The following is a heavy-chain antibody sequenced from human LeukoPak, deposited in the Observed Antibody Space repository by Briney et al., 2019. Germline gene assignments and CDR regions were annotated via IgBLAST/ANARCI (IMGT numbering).Heavy chain of an antibody. V-gene: IGHV3-74*01. CDR1: GFTLSNSW. Sequence: PGGSLRLSCAASGFTLSNSWMHWVRQAPGKGLVWVSRIDPDGNTDYADSVKGRFTISRDNAKNSLNLQMNSLRAEDTAVYYCTRTYYYDSSGYYYGRDAFDIWGQGTMVTVSS. D-gene: IGHD3-22*01. J-gene: IGHJ3*02. CDR2: IDPDGNT. CDR3: TRTYYYDSSGYYYGRDAFDI.